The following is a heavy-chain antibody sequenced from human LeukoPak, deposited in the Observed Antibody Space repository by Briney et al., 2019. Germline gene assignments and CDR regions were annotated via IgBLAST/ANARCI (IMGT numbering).Heavy chain of an antibody. D-gene: IGHD2-15*01. CDR3: AKNVVVKRYIDY. J-gene: IGHJ4*02. Sequence: GGSLRLSCAASGFTFSNHAMSWVRQTPGKGLQWVSVISGSGRTTEYADSVKGRFTISRDNSKNTLSLQMNSLRVEDTAIYYCAKNVVVKRYIDYWGQGTLATVSS. CDR1: GFTFSNHA. V-gene: IGHV3-23*01. CDR2: ISGSGRTT.